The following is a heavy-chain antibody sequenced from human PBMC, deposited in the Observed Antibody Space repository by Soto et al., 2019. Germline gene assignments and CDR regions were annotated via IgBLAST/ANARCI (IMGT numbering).Heavy chain of an antibody. D-gene: IGHD1-26*01. Sequence: QVQLVQSGAEVKKPGSSVKVSCKASGGTFSCYTLNWVRQAPGPGLEWMGGIIPMFGTTDYAEKFQGRVTITADESTSTAYMELTGLRSEDTAVYYCARDGAGMGATSDYWGQGTLVTVSS. CDR3: ARDGAGMGATSDY. CDR1: GGTFSCYT. J-gene: IGHJ4*02. CDR2: IIPMFGTT. V-gene: IGHV1-69*12.